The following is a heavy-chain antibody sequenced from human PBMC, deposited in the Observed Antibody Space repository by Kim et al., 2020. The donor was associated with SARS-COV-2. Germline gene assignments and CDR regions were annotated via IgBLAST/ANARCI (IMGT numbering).Heavy chain of an antibody. CDR1: GFTFGDYA. CDR3: TRVAPLNYGSGSSRPSDYYCYGMVV. D-gene: IGHD3-10*01. Sequence: GGSLRLSCTASGFTFGDYAMSWVRQAPGKGLEWVGFIRSKAYGGTTEYAASVKGRFTISRDDSKSIAYLQMNSLKTEDTAVYYCTRVAPLNYGSGSSRPSDYYCYGMVVWGQGTTVTVSS. V-gene: IGHV3-49*04. CDR2: IRSKAYGGTT. J-gene: IGHJ6*02.